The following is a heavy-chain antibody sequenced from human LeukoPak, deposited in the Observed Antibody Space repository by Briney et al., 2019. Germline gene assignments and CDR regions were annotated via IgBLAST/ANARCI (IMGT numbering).Heavy chain of an antibody. CDR2: IYYSGST. CDR1: GGSISSYY. D-gene: IGHD4-17*01. V-gene: IGHV4-59*01. Sequence: SEILSLTCTVSGGSISSYYWSWIRQPPGKGLEWIGYIYYSGSTNYNPSLKSRVTISVDTSKNQFSLKLSSVTAADTAVYYCARTTVHYYFDYWGQGTLVTVSS. J-gene: IGHJ4*02. CDR3: ARTTVHYYFDY.